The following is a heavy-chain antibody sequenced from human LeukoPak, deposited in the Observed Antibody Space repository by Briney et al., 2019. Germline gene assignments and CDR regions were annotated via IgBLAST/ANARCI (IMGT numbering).Heavy chain of an antibody. CDR1: GDSISSGDYY. Sequence: SQTLSLTCTVSGDSISSGDYYWSWIRQPAEKGLEWIGRIYTSGSTNYNPSLKSRVTISVDTSKNQFSLKLSSVTAADTAVYYCARDSLFYYGSGSYYGWFDPWGQGTLVTVSS. J-gene: IGHJ5*02. V-gene: IGHV4-61*02. CDR3: ARDSLFYYGSGSYYGWFDP. D-gene: IGHD3-10*01. CDR2: IYTSGST.